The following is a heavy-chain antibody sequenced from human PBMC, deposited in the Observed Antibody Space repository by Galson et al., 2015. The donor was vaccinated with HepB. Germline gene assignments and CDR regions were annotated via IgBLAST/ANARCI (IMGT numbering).Heavy chain of an antibody. Sequence: SLRLSCAASGFTFSNFAMAWVRQAPGKGLEWVSDLSGSSANTYYADSVKGRFTISRDDSKNTMFMQLNSLRAEDTAIYYCAKDTGLGGEDYWGQGILVTVSS. CDR3: AKDTGLGGEDY. J-gene: IGHJ4*02. CDR1: GFTFSNFA. V-gene: IGHV3-23*01. CDR2: LSGSSANT. D-gene: IGHD3-16*01.